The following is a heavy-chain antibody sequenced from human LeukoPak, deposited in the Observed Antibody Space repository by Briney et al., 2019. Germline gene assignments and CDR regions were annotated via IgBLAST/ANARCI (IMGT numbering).Heavy chain of an antibody. Sequence: GGSLRLSCAASGFAFSSYWISWVRQAPGKGLEGVASIKQDGSEKYSVDSVKGRFTISRDNSKNTLYLQMNSLTAEDTAVYYCATRSVAGSWSAFDYWGQGTLVTVPS. J-gene: IGHJ4*02. CDR2: IKQDGSEK. V-gene: IGHV3-7*03. CDR3: ATRSVAGSWSAFDY. CDR1: GFAFSSYW. D-gene: IGHD6-19*01.